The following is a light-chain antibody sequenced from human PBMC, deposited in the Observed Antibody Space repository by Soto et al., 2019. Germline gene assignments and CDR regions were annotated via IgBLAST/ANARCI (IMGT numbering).Light chain of an antibody. Sequence: EIVMTQSPATLSVSPGERVTLSCRASQSVSNNLAWYQQKPGQAPRLLIYGATATATGIPARFSGSGSGTEFTITISRLQSEDSAVYYCHQHNDWPLTFGGGTKVEIK. CDR1: QSVSNN. CDR2: GAT. J-gene: IGKJ4*01. CDR3: HQHNDWPLT. V-gene: IGKV3-15*01.